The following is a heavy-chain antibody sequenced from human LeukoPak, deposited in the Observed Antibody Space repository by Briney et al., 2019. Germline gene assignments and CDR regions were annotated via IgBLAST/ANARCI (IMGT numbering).Heavy chain of an antibody. CDR1: GFTFSSYW. D-gene: IGHD3-10*01. V-gene: IGHV3-7*01. CDR3: ARDGSGSYYVNWLGP. CDR2: IKQDGSEK. J-gene: IGHJ5*02. Sequence: GGSLRLSCAASGFTFSSYWMSWVRQAPGKGLEWVANIKQDGSEKYYVDSVKGRFTISRDNAKNSLYLQMNSLRAEDTAVYYCARDGSGSYYVNWLGPWGQGTLVTVSS.